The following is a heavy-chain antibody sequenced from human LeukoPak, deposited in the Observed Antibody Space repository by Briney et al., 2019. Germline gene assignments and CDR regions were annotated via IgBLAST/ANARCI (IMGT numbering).Heavy chain of an antibody. CDR3: ARERSGSEIFARSFDI. CDR1: GGSISSSNW. J-gene: IGHJ3*02. D-gene: IGHD3-3*01. Sequence: SETLSLTCAVSGGSISSSNWWSWVRQSPGKGLEWIGEIYHSGSTNYNPSLKSRITISVDKSKNHFSLKLSSVTAADTDVYYCARERSGSEIFARSFDIWGQGTKVTVSS. CDR2: IYHSGST. V-gene: IGHV4-4*02.